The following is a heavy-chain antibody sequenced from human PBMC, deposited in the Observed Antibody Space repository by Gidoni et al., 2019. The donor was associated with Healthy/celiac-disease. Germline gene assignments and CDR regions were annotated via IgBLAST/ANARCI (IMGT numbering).Heavy chain of an antibody. Sequence: QLQLQASGPGLVKPSETLSLTCTVSGGSISSSTYYCGWIRQPPGMGLEWIGSIYNSGRTYYNPALKSRVTISVDTSKNQFSRKLSSVTAADTAVYYCARHARITMIVVVIPPFDYWGQGTLVTVSS. CDR3: ARHARITMIVVVIPPFDY. CDR2: IYNSGRT. CDR1: GGSISSSTYY. J-gene: IGHJ4*02. D-gene: IGHD3-22*01. V-gene: IGHV4-39*01.